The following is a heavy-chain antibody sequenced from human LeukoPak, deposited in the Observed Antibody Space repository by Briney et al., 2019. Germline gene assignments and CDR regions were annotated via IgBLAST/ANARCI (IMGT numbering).Heavy chain of an antibody. V-gene: IGHV3-48*01. CDR1: GFTFSNYA. CDR2: ISSSGSTI. D-gene: IGHD5-18*01. CDR3: ATCGYTYGLYFDY. Sequence: GGSLRLSCAASGFTFSNYAMNWVRQAPGKGLEWVSYISSSGSTIYYADSVKGRFTISRDNAKNSLYLQMNSLRAEDTAVYYCATCGYTYGLYFDYWGQGTLVTVSS. J-gene: IGHJ4*02.